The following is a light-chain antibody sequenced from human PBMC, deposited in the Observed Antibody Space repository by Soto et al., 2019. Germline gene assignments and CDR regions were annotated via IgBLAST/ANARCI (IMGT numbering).Light chain of an antibody. J-gene: IGKJ2*01. CDR2: GAS. CDR3: HQYNNLPPDT. CDR1: QSVNNN. V-gene: IGKV3-15*01. Sequence: EIILTQSPASLSVSPGERATLSCRASQSVNNNLAWYQQKPGQAPRLLIYGASTSATGIPGRIRGSGSGTEFTLTITSLQSEDFAVYFCHQYNNLPPDTFCQGTKLEIK.